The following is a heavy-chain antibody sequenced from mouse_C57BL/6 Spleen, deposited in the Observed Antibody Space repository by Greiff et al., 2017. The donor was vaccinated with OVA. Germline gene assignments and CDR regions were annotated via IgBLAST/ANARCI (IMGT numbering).Heavy chain of an antibody. Sequence: EVQLQQSGPELVKPGASVKISCKASGYTFTDYYMNWVKQSHGKSLEWIGDINPNNGGTSYNQKFKGKATLTVDKSSSTAYMELRSLTSEDSAVYYCARRAIYYDYGYAMDYWGQGTSVTVSS. CDR3: ARRAIYYDYGYAMDY. J-gene: IGHJ4*01. CDR2: INPNNGGT. D-gene: IGHD2-4*01. V-gene: IGHV1-26*01. CDR1: GYTFTDYY.